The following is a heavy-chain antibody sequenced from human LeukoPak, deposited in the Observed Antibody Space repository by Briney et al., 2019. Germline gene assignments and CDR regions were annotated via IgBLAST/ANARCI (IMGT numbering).Heavy chain of an antibody. Sequence: GGSLRLSCAASGFTYNYFWMHWVRQVPGKGPVWVSGINNDGTATYYADSVKGRFAISRDNAKNTVYLQMNGLRAEDTSVYFCATVSEYWGQGTLVTVSS. CDR3: ATVSEY. V-gene: IGHV3-74*01. J-gene: IGHJ4*02. CDR1: GFTYNYFW. CDR2: INNDGTAT.